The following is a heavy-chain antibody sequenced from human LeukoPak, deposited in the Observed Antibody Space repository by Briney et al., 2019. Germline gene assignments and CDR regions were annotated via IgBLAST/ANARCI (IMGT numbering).Heavy chain of an antibody. V-gene: IGHV3-74*01. CDR1: GFTFSSYS. CDR2: INSDGSST. J-gene: IGHJ4*02. CDR3: ARDGDYYDSSGSLYYFDY. Sequence: PGGSLRLSCAASGFTFSSYSMNWVRQAPGKGLVWVSRINSDGSSTSYADSVKGRFTISRDNAKNTLYLQMNSLRAEDTAVYYCARDGDYYDSSGSLYYFDYWGQGTLVTVSS. D-gene: IGHD3-22*01.